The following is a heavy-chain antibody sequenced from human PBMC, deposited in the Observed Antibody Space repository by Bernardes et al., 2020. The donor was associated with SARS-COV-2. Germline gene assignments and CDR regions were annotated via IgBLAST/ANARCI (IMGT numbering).Heavy chain of an antibody. CDR2: ISGSGGST. CDR3: AKARGGRADP. J-gene: IGHJ5*02. Sequence: GGSLRLSCVASGISFSNYAMSWVRQAPGKGLEWVSAISGSGGSTYYADSVKGRFTISRDNSKNTLYLQMNSLRAEDTAVYYCAKARGGRADPWGQGTLVTVSS. D-gene: IGHD3-16*01. CDR1: GISFSNYA. V-gene: IGHV3-23*01.